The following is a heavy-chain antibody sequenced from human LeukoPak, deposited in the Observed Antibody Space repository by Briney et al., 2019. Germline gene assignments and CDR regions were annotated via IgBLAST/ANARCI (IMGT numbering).Heavy chain of an antibody. D-gene: IGHD3-3*01. CDR3: ARGNYDFWSGLQPFDY. Sequence: ASVKVSCKASGYTFTSYGISWVRQAPGQGLEWMGWISAYNGNTNCAQKLQGRVTMTTDTSTSTAYMELRSLRSDDTAVYYCARGNYDFWSGLQPFDYWGQGTLVTVSS. CDR2: ISAYNGNT. J-gene: IGHJ4*02. V-gene: IGHV1-18*01. CDR1: GYTFTSYG.